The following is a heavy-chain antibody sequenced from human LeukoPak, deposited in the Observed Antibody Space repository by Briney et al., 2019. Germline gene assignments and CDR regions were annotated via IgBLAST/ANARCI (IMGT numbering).Heavy chain of an antibody. D-gene: IGHD6-13*01. CDR3: ARPEHIAAAGYYY. CDR1: GGSISTSSYY. CDR2: IFYSGST. J-gene: IGHJ4*02. Sequence: SETLSLTCTVSGGSISTSSYYWGWVRQPPGKGLEWIGNIFYSGSTYYSPSLKSRVTISVDTSKNQFSLKLSSVTAADTAVYYCARPEHIAAAGYYYWGQGTLVTVSS. V-gene: IGHV4-39*07.